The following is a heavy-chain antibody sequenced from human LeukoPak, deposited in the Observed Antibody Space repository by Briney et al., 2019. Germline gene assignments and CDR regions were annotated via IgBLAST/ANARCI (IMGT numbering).Heavy chain of an antibody. Sequence: PGGSLRLSCAASGFTVSSSYMSWVRQAPGKGLEWVSVFYSGGKTYYTDSVKGGFTISRDQSKNTLYLLMNSRRAEDTAVYYCARWGRGIVVVPPATPSPLDYYYYGMDVWGQGTTVTVSS. CDR2: FYSGGKT. V-gene: IGHV3-53*01. CDR3: ARWGRGIVVVPPATPSPLDYYYYGMDV. J-gene: IGHJ6*02. CDR1: GFTVSSSY. D-gene: IGHD2-2*01.